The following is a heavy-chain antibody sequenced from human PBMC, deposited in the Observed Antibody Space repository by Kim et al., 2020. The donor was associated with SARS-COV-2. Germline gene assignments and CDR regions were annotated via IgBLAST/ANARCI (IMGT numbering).Heavy chain of an antibody. CDR1: GYTFTSYD. CDR3: ARWNEDGSGSYYNLERLVGFDP. Sequence: ASVKVSCKASGYTFTSYDINWVRQATGQGLEWMGWMNPNSGNTGYAQKFQGRVTMTRNTSISTAYMELSSLRSEDTAVYYCARWNEDGSGSYYNLERLVGFDPWGQGTLVTVSS. V-gene: IGHV1-8*01. J-gene: IGHJ5*02. D-gene: IGHD3-10*01. CDR2: MNPNSGNT.